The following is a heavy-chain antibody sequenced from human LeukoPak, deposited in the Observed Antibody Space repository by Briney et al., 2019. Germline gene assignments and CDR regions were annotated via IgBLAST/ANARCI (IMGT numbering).Heavy chain of an antibody. Sequence: SETLSLTCAVYGGSFSGYYWSWIRQPPGKGLEWIGEINHSGSTNYNPSLKSRVTISVDTSKNQFSPKLSSVTAADTAVYYCARCGDGQLVYYYYYMDAWGKGTTVTVSS. V-gene: IGHV4-34*01. J-gene: IGHJ6*03. CDR2: INHSGST. CDR3: ARCGDGQLVYYYYYMDA. D-gene: IGHD6-6*01. CDR1: GGSFSGYY.